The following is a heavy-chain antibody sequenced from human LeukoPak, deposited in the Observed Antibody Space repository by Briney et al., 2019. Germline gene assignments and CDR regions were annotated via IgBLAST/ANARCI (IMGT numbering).Heavy chain of an antibody. CDR3: AREGYSSGWTDFDY. D-gene: IGHD6-19*01. CDR2: IYTSGST. J-gene: IGHJ4*02. V-gene: IGHV4-4*07. Sequence: SETLSLTCTVSGGSISSYYWSWIRQPAGKGLEWIGRIYTSGSTNYNPSLKSRVTMSVDTSKNQFSLKLSSVTAADTAVYYCAREGYSSGWTDFDYWGQGTLVTVSS. CDR1: GGSISSYY.